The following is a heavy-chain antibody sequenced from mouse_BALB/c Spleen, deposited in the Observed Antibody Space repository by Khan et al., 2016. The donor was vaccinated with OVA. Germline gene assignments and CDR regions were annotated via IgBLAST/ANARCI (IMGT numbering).Heavy chain of an antibody. V-gene: IGHV1-5*01. D-gene: IGHD2-2*01. CDR1: GYTFTSYW. CDR2: IYPGNRDT. J-gene: IGHJ3*01. CDR3: TRFGYLFAY. Sequence: VQLQQPGTVLARPGTSVKMSCKASGYTFTSYWMHWVKQRPGQGLEWMGAIYPGNRDTSNNQKFKGKANTTDVPSTSPSHMEPSSLTNEDSAVYYCTRFGYLFAYWGQGTLVTVSA.